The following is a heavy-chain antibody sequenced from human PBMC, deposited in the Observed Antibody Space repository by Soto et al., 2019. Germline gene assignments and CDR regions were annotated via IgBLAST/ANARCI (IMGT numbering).Heavy chain of an antibody. J-gene: IGHJ5*02. D-gene: IGHD6-13*01. CDR2: IWYDGSNK. Sequence: GGSLRLSCAASGFTFSSYGMHWVRQAPGKGLEWVAVIWYDGSNKYYADSVKGRFTISRDNSKNTLYLQMNSLRAEDTAVYYCAKPTSSWQNWFDPWGQGTLVTVSS. V-gene: IGHV3-30*02. CDR1: GFTFSSYG. CDR3: AKPTSSWQNWFDP.